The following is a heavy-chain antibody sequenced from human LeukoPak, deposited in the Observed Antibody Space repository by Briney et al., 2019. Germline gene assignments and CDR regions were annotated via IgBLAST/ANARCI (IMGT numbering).Heavy chain of an antibody. J-gene: IGHJ4*02. CDR3: ARDYELGTPGSAYEFFDY. D-gene: IGHD3-10*01. V-gene: IGHV1-2*02. CDR2: INPISGGT. CDR1: GYTFTDHF. Sequence: GASVKVSCKASGYTFTDHFMQWVRHAPGQGLEWMGWINPISGGTSYAQKFKGRVTMTRDTSINTVYMELSRLGSDDTAVYYCARDYELGTPGSAYEFFDYWGQGTLVTVSS.